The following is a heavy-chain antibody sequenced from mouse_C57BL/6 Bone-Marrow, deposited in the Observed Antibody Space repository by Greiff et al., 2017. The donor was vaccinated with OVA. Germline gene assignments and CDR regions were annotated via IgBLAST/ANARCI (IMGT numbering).Heavy chain of an antibody. J-gene: IGHJ1*03. CDR2: IYPGSGST. CDR1: GYTFTSYW. Sequence: VQLQQPGAELVKPGASVKMSCKASGYTFTSYWITWVKQRPGQGLEWIGDIYPGSGSTNYNEKFKSKATLTVDTSSSTAYMQLSSLTSEDSAVYDCARRTGTRHWYFDVWGTGTTVTVAS. V-gene: IGHV1-55*01. D-gene: IGHD4-1*01. CDR3: ARRTGTRHWYFDV.